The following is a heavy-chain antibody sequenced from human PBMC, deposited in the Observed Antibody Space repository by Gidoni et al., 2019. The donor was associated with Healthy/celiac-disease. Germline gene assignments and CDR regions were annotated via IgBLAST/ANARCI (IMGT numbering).Heavy chain of an antibody. CDR2: IYHSGST. CDR3: AREGAILLWFGEMAR. V-gene: IGHV4-38-2*02. J-gene: IGHJ4*02. D-gene: IGHD3-10*01. CDR1: GYSISSGYY. Sequence: QVQLQESRPGLVKPSETLSLTCPVSGYSISSGYYWGWIRQPPGKGLEWTGSIYHSGSTYYNPSLKSRVTISVDTSKNQFSLKLSSVTAADTAVYYCAREGAILLWFGEMARWGQGTLVTVSS.